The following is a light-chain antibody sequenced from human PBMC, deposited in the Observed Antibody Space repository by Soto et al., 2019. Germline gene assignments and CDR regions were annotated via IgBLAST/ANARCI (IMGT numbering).Light chain of an antibody. CDR3: VQTTHLTYS. V-gene: IGKV2-24*01. Sequence: DIVMTQTPLSSPATLGQPASISSRSSQSLVYSDGNTYLGWLQQRPGQPPRFLIYKISNRFSGVQDRFSGSWAGTDFTLQISSVEAEDVVFYYCVQTTHLTYSCGQGTKLVIK. CDR2: KIS. J-gene: IGKJ2*03. CDR1: QSLVYSDGNTY.